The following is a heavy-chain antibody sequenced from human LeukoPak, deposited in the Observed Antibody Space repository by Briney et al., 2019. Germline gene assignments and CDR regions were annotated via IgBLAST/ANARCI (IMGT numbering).Heavy chain of an antibody. V-gene: IGHV3-48*01. Sequence: GRSLRLSCAASGFTFSSYSMNWVRQAPGKGLEWVSYISSSSSTIYYADSAKGRFTISRDNAKNSLYLQMNSLRAEDTAVYYCARTDSYSNSVDAFDIWGQGTMVTVSS. D-gene: IGHD1-26*01. CDR3: ARTDSYSNSVDAFDI. J-gene: IGHJ3*02. CDR2: ISSSSSTI. CDR1: GFTFSSYS.